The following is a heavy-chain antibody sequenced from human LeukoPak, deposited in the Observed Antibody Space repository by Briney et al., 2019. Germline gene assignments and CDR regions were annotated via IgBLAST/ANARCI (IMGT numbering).Heavy chain of an antibody. V-gene: IGHV3-7*01. CDR3: TRDHRGRPWEWFDP. J-gene: IGHJ5*02. CDR2: INQDGSEK. CDR1: GFTFSSYW. D-gene: IGHD1-26*01. Sequence: RGSLRLSCATSGFTFSSYWMSWVRQDPGKGLECVAYINQDGSEKNYADSVKGRFTVSRDNAKNSLFLEMNSLRVEDTFMYYCTRDHRGRPWEWFDPWGQGTLVTVSS.